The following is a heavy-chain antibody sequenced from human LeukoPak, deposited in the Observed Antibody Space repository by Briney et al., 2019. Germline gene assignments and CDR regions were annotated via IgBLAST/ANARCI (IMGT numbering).Heavy chain of an antibody. D-gene: IGHD4-23*01. Sequence: GGTLRLSCAASGFTFSSYGMSWVRQAPGKGLEWVSAISGSGGSTYYADSVKGRFTISRDNSKNTLYLQMNSLRAEDTAVYYCAKSGTVVTPVGYWGQGTPVTVSS. J-gene: IGHJ4*02. CDR2: ISGSGGST. CDR1: GFTFSSYG. V-gene: IGHV3-23*01. CDR3: AKSGTVVTPVGY.